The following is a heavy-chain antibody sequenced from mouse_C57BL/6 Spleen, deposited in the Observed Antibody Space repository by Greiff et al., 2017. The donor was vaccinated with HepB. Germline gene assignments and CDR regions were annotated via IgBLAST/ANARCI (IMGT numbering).Heavy chain of an antibody. CDR1: GFSLTSYG. CDR2: IWSGGST. V-gene: IGHV2-2*01. D-gene: IGHD1-1*01. Sequence: QVQLKQSGPGLVQPSQSLSITCTVSGFSLTSYGVHWVRQSPGKGLEWLGVIWSGGSTDYNAAFISRLSISKDNSKSQVFFKMNSLQADDTAIYYCARNRDYGSSYDYYAMDYWGQGTSVTVSS. CDR3: ARNRDYGSSYDYYAMDY. J-gene: IGHJ4*01.